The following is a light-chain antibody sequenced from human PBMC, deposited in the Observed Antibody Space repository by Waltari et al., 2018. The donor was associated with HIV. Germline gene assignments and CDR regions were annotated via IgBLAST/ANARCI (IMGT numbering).Light chain of an antibody. CDR2: SAY. CDR3: QQSYDSPFH. Sequence: DIQMTQFPSALSASLGDSVVITCRASQAISTYLNWYQQKPGKAPVLLVYSAYKLQSGAPSRFRGAGSGRDFSLSITGLQTEDFARYFCQQSYDSPFHFGPGT. J-gene: IGKJ3*01. V-gene: IGKV1-39*01. CDR1: QAISTY.